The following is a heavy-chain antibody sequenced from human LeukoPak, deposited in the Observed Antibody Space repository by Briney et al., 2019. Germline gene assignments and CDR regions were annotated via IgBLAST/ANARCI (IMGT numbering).Heavy chain of an antibody. J-gene: IGHJ4*02. CDR3: ARDKGKRDGYNFFDY. D-gene: IGHD5-24*01. CDR2: VNPSGGST. Sequence: ASVKVSCKASGYTFTSYYMHWVRQAPGQGLEWMGIVNPSGGSTSYAQKFQGRVTMTRDTPTSTAYMELSSLRSEDTAVYYCARDKGKRDGYNFFDYWGQGTLVTVSS. V-gene: IGHV1-46*01. CDR1: GYTFTSYY.